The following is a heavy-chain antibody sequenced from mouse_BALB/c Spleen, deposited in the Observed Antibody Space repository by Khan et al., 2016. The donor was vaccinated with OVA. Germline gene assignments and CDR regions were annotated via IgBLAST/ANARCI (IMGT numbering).Heavy chain of an antibody. CDR1: GFTFSNYA. CDR3: GIDYWFTY. Sequence: EVELVESGGGLVKPGGSLKLSCAASGFTFSNYAMSWVRQTPEKRLEWVASISSGGSTYYPDSVKGRFTISRDNARNILYLQMSSLRSEDTAMYYCGIDYWFTYWGQGTLVTVSA. CDR2: ISSGGST. V-gene: IGHV5-6-5*01. J-gene: IGHJ3*01.